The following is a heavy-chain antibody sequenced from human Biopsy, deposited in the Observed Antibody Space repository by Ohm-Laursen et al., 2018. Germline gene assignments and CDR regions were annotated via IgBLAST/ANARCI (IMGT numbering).Heavy chain of an antibody. J-gene: IGHJ5*02. CDR1: GFTFSGYA. CDR3: AKGRSGGTGHGNWFDP. V-gene: IGHV3-23*01. D-gene: IGHD3-10*01. Sequence: SLRLSCAASGFTFSGYAMSWVRQGPEKGLEWVSVVTGSGRSTYYTDTVKGRLSISRDNSKNTIYLQMNSLRVEGTAVYYCAKGRSGGTGHGNWFDPWGQGTLVIVSS. CDR2: VTGSGRST.